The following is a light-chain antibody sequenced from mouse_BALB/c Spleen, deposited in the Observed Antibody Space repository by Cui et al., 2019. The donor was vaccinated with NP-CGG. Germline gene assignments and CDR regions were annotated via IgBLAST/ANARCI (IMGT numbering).Light chain of an antibody. CDR2: GTN. CDR1: TGAVSTINY. CDR3: ALWYSNHWV. Sequence: QAVVTQESALTTSPGETVTLTCRSSTGAVSTINYANWVQEKPDHLFTGLIGGTNNRAPGVPARFSGSLIGDKAALTITGAQTEDEAIYFRALWYSNHWVFGGGTKLTVL. V-gene: IGLV1*01. J-gene: IGLJ1*01.